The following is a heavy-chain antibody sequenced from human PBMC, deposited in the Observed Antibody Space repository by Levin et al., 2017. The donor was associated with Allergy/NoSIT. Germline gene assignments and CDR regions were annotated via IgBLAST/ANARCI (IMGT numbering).Heavy chain of an antibody. CDR2: IWYDGSNK. V-gene: IGHV3-33*01. Sequence: GGSLRLSCAASGFTFSSYGMHWVRQAPGKGLEWVAVIWYDGSNKYYADSVKGRFTISRDNSKNTLYLQMNSLRAEDTAVYYCARVEQQLGDAFDIWGQGTMVTVSS. J-gene: IGHJ3*02. CDR3: ARVEQQLGDAFDI. CDR1: GFTFSSYG. D-gene: IGHD6-13*01.